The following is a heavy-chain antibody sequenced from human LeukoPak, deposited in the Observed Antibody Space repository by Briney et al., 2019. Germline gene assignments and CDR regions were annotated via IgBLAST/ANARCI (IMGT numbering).Heavy chain of an antibody. CDR2: IYPGDSDT. V-gene: IGHV5-51*01. D-gene: IGHD2-2*01. J-gene: IGHJ6*02. Sequence: GESLKISCKGSGYSFTSYWIGWVRQMPGKGLEWMGIIYPGDSDTTYSPSFQGQVTISADKPISTAYLQWSSLKASDTAMYYCARRDGYCSSTSRYADYYYGMDVWGQGTTVTVSS. CDR3: ARRDGYCSSTSRYADYYYGMDV. CDR1: GYSFTSYW.